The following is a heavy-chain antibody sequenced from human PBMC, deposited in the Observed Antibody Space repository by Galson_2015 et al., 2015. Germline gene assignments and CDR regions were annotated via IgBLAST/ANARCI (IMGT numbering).Heavy chain of an antibody. CDR3: AKDPSTYYYDSSGLYYYYGMDV. D-gene: IGHD3-22*01. Sequence: SLRLSCAASGLTFSSYGMHWVRQAPGKGLEWVAFLSYDGSNKYYADSVKGRFTISRDNSKNTLYLQMNSLRVEDTAVYYCAKDPSTYYYDSSGLYYYYGMDVWGPGTTVTVSS. J-gene: IGHJ6*02. V-gene: IGHV3-30*18. CDR1: GLTFSSYG. CDR2: LSYDGSNK.